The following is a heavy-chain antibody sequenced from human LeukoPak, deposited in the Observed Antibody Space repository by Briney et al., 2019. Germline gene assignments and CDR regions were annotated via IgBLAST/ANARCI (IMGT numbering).Heavy chain of an antibody. CDR3: AKDLVRGALG. CDR1: GGSISSSSYY. CDR2: ISGSGGST. V-gene: IGHV3-23*01. D-gene: IGHD3-10*01. Sequence: ETLSLTCTVSGGSISSSSYYWGWIRQAPGKGLEWVSAISGSGGSTYYADSVKGRFTISRDNSKNTLYLQMNSLRAEDTAVYYCAKDLVRGALGWGQGTLVTVSS. J-gene: IGHJ4*02.